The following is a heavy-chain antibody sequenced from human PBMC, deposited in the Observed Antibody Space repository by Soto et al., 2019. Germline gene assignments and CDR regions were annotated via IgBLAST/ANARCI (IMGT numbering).Heavy chain of an antibody. CDR2: INHSGST. V-gene: IGHV4-34*01. CDR1: GGSFSYYY. J-gene: IGHJ5*02. CDR3: ARGRGSGSGSYYPFDP. Sequence: SETLSLTGAVYGGSFSYYYWIWIRQPPGKGLEWIGEINHSGSTNYNPSLKIPVTISVDTSKNQFSLKLSSVTAADTAVYYCARGRGSGSGSYYPFDPCGQGTLVTVSS. D-gene: IGHD1-26*01.